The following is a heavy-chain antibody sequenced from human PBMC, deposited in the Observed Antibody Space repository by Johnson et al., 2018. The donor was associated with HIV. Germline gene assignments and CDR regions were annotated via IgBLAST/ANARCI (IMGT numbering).Heavy chain of an antibody. D-gene: IGHD2-2*02. Sequence: EVQLVESGGGVVKPGGSLRLSCAVSGFTFSDHYMSWVRQAPGKGLEWVSVIYSGGSTYYADPVKGRFTISRDNSKNTLYLQMNSLRSEDTAVYYCARRYCSSTSCYKGRAFDIWGQGTMVTVSS. CDR3: ARRYCSSTSCYKGRAFDI. CDR2: IYSGGST. J-gene: IGHJ3*02. CDR1: GFTFSDHY. V-gene: IGHV3-66*01.